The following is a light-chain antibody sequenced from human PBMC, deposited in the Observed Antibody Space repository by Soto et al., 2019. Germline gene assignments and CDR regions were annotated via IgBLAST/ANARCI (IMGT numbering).Light chain of an antibody. CDR1: QSVGSSY. Sequence: EIVLTQSPGTLSLSPGESATLSCRASQSVGSSYLAWYRQKPGQAPRLLIYGASSRATGIPDRFSGGGSGTDFTLTTSRLAPEDFAVYYCQQYGSSPSTFGQGTKVEIK. J-gene: IGKJ1*01. CDR3: QQYGSSPST. CDR2: GAS. V-gene: IGKV3-20*01.